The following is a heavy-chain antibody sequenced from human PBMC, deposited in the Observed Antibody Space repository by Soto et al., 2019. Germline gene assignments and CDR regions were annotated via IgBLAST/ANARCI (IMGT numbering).Heavy chain of an antibody. CDR2: VSYSGST. CDR1: GGSVSGXXXX. CDR3: ATSPRFALDI. Sequence: QVQLQESGPGLVKPSETLSLSCTVSGGSVSGXXXXXXWIRQPPGKGLEWIGYVSYSGSTNYNPSLKSRVTISVDTSKNQFSLNLSSVTAADTAVYYCATSPRFALDIWGQGTMVIVSA. D-gene: IGHD3-16*01. V-gene: IGHV4-61*01. J-gene: IGHJ3*02.